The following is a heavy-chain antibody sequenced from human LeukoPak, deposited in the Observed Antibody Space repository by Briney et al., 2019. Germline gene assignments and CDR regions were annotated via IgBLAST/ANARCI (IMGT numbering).Heavy chain of an antibody. CDR1: GFTFSSYS. D-gene: IGHD6-13*01. CDR3: TTGGQQTPYYYGMDV. V-gene: IGHV3-21*03. J-gene: IGHJ6*02. Sequence: PGGSLRLSCAASGFTFSSYSMNWVRQAPGKGLEWVSSISSSSSYIYYADSVKGRFTISRDNAKNSLYLQMNSLKTEDTAVYYCTTGGQQTPYYYGMDVWGQGTTVTVSS. CDR2: ISSSSSYI.